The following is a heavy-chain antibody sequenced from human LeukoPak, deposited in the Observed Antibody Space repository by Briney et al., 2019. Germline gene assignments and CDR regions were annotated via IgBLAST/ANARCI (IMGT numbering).Heavy chain of an antibody. D-gene: IGHD2-15*01. CDR3: AKASQSVEVGPILL. CDR1: GFTFSTYS. Sequence: PGGSLRLSCAASGFTFSTYSMHWVRQAPGKGLEWVAFISYHGGNEYYADSVRGRFTISRDNSKNTLYLQMNSLRPEDTAVYYCAKASQSVEVGPILLWGQGTLVTVSS. CDR2: ISYHGGNE. J-gene: IGHJ4*02. V-gene: IGHV3-30*18.